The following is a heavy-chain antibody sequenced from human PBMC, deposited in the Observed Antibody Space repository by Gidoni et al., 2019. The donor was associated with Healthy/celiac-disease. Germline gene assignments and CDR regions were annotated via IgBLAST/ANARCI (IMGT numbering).Heavy chain of an antibody. D-gene: IGHD2-2*01. CDR3: ARDTIVVVPAATHYYYYGMDV. CDR2: IKQDGSEK. CDR1: GFTFSSHW. Sequence: EVQLVESGGGVVQPGGSLRLSCAASGFTFSSHWMSWVRQAPGKGLEWVANIKQDGSEKYYVDSVKGRFTISRDNAKNSLYLQMNSLRAEDTAVYYCARDTIVVVPAATHYYYYGMDVWGQGTTVTVSS. J-gene: IGHJ6*02. V-gene: IGHV3-7*01.